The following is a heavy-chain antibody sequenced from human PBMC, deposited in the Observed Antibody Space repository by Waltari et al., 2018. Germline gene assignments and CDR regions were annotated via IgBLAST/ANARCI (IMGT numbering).Heavy chain of an antibody. CDR3: ARAPGGTLVSYFDY. CDR2: TYYSGST. CDR1: GGSSSSSSYY. V-gene: IGHV4-39*01. Sequence: QLQLPESGPGLVKPSATLSLTCTVSGGSSSSSSYYWGALRQPPGKGLEWIGSTYYSGSTYYNPSLKSRVTISVDTSKNQFSLKLSSVTAADTAVYYCARAPGGTLVSYFDYWGQGTLVTISS. D-gene: IGHD2-15*01. J-gene: IGHJ4*02.